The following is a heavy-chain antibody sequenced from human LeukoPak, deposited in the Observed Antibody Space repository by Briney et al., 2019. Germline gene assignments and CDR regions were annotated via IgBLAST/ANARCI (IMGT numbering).Heavy chain of an antibody. V-gene: IGHV3-33*01. Sequence: SGGSLRLSCAASGFTFSSYGMHWVRQAPGKGLEWVAVIWYDGSNKYYADSVKGRFTISRDNSKNTLYPQMNSLRAEDTAVYYCARDSWEPDEYYFDYWGQGTLVTVSS. J-gene: IGHJ4*02. D-gene: IGHD1-26*01. CDR2: IWYDGSNK. CDR1: GFTFSSYG. CDR3: ARDSWEPDEYYFDY.